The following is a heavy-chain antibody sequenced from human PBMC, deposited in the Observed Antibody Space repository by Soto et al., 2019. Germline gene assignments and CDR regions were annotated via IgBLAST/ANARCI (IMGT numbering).Heavy chain of an antibody. CDR3: AIDSERPQQLPCSLYSYYYGMYV. Sequence: QVQLVQSGAEVKKPGSSVKVSCKASGGTFSSSAISWVRQAPGQGLEWMGGIIPIFGTPHYAQQFQCRVTITADESTSTAYMELSSLRCEDTAVYYCAIDSERPQQLPCSLYSYYYGMYVWCQETTVP. J-gene: IGHJ6*02. CDR2: IIPIFGTP. CDR1: GGTFSSSA. V-gene: IGHV1-69*01. D-gene: IGHD2-15*01.